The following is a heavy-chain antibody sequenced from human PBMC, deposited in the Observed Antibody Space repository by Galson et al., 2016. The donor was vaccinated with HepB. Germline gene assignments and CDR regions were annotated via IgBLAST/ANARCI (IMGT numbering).Heavy chain of an antibody. CDR1: GFTFSDYW. D-gene: IGHD6-19*01. Sequence: SLRLSCAASGFTFSDYWMSWVRQAPGKGLEWLANIKQDGSEEYYVDSVKGRFTISRDNAKNSLYLQMNSLRAADTAVYYCAREAAVANTEYYSDYWGQGTLVTVSS. CDR2: IKQDGSEE. V-gene: IGHV3-7*01. J-gene: IGHJ4*02. CDR3: AREAAVANTEYYSDY.